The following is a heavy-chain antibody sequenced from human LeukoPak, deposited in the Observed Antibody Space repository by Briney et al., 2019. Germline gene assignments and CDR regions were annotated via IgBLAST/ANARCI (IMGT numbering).Heavy chain of an antibody. D-gene: IGHD3-10*01. CDR3: AKVHYYGSGSYDY. Sequence: GGSLRLSCAASGFTFGNYAMNWVRQAPGKGLECVSVISDSGHSTYYADSVQGRFTISRDNSKNTLYLQMNSLRAEDTAVYYCAKVHYYGSGSYDYWGQGTLVTVSS. CDR1: GFTFGNYA. CDR2: ISDSGHST. J-gene: IGHJ4*02. V-gene: IGHV3-23*01.